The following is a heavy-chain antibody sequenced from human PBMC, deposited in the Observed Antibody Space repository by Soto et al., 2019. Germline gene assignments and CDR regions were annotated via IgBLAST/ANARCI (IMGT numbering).Heavy chain of an antibody. V-gene: IGHV4-59*01. D-gene: IGHD1-1*01. Sequence: SETLSLTCTVSGGSISSYYWSWIRQPPGKGLEWIGYIYYSGSTNYNPSLKSRVTISVDTSKIQFSLKLSSVTAADTAVYYCARDRRLERYYYYGMDVWGQGTTVTVSS. CDR2: IYYSGST. CDR3: ARDRRLERYYYYGMDV. J-gene: IGHJ6*02. CDR1: GGSISSYY.